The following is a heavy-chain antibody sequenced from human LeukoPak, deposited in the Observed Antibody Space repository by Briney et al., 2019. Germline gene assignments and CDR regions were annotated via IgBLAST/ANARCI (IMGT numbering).Heavy chain of an antibody. CDR2: IIPIFGTA. D-gene: IGHD5-24*01. CDR3: ARVSGKMATILDAFDI. J-gene: IGHJ3*02. CDR1: GYTFTGYY. Sequence: GASVKVSCKASGYTFTGYYMHWVRQAPGQGLEWMGGIIPIFGTANYAQKFQGRVTITADESTSTAYMELSSLRSEDTAVYYCARVSGKMATILDAFDIWGQGTMVTVSS. V-gene: IGHV1-69*13.